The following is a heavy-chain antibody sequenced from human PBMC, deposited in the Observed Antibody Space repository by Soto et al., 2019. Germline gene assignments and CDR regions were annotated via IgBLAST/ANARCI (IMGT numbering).Heavy chain of an antibody. D-gene: IGHD6-13*01. CDR3: ATGGAAGAGAYYYGMDV. CDR1: GGSISSYY. CDR2: IYYSGST. Sequence: QVQLQESGPGLVKPSETLSLTCTVSGGSISSYYWSWIRQPPGKGLEWIGYIYYSGSTNYNPSLKSRVTISVDTSKNQFSLKLSSVTAADTAVYYCATGGAAGAGAYYYGMDVWGQGTTVTVSS. J-gene: IGHJ6*02. V-gene: IGHV4-59*01.